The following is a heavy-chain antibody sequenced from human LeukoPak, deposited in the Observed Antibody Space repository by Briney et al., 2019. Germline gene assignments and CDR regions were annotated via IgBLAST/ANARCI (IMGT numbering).Heavy chain of an antibody. V-gene: IGHV1-18*01. D-gene: IGHD1-26*01. CDR1: GYTFTSYG. CDR3: ASLWWESPEDYAFDI. Sequence: ASVKVSCKASGYTFTSYGISWVRQAPGQGLEWMGWISAYNGNRNYAQKLQGRGTMTTDTSTRTDYMEMRSLRSDDTAVYYCASLWWESPEDYAFDIWGQGTMVTVSS. J-gene: IGHJ3*02. CDR2: ISAYNGNR.